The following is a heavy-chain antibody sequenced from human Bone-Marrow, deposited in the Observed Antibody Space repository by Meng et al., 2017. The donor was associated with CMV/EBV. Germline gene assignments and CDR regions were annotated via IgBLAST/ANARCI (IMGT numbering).Heavy chain of an antibody. J-gene: IGHJ6*02. Sequence: GESLKISCAASGFTFSSYGMHWVRQGPGKGLEWVAFVGYDGNYKYYADTVKDRFTISRDNSKNTLYVQMNRLRGEDTAVYYCAKAVARLRTYYGMDVWGQGTTVTVSS. D-gene: IGHD2-21*01. CDR2: VGYDGNYK. CDR1: GFTFSSYG. CDR3: AKAVARLRTYYGMDV. V-gene: IGHV3-30*02.